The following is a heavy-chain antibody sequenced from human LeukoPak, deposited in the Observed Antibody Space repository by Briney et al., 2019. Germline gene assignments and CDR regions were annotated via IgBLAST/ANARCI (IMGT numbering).Heavy chain of an antibody. CDR3: ARLLELEWGSRTYPTGAFDY. J-gene: IGHJ4*02. D-gene: IGHD3-3*01. V-gene: IGHV1-2*02. CDR1: GYTFAGYY. Sequence: ASVKVSCTASGYTFAGYYIHWVRQAPGQGLEWMGWINPNSDGTNYAQKFQGRITMTRDTSINTAYMELTRLRSDDTAVYYCARLLELEWGSRTYPTGAFDYWGQGTLVAVSS. CDR2: INPNSDGT.